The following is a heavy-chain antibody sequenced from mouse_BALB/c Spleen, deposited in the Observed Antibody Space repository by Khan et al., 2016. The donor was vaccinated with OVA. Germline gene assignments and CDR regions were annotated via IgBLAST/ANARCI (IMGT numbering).Heavy chain of an antibody. J-gene: IGHJ3*01. V-gene: IGHV14-3*02. CDR3: TRWDGPFAY. D-gene: IGHD2-3*01. CDR2: IDPANGNT. Sequence: VQLQQPGAELVKPGASVKLSCTTSGFNIKDTYMHWVKQRPEQGLEWIGRIDPANGNTKYDPKFQGKATITADTSSNTAYLQLSSLTSEDTDVYYCTRWDGPFAYWGQGTLVTVSA. CDR1: GFNIKDTY.